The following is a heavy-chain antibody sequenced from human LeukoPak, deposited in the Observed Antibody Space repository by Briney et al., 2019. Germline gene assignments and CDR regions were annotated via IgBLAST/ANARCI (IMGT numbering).Heavy chain of an antibody. CDR3: ARRTSSGWYDS. V-gene: IGHV4-4*09. CDR2: IFSSGSI. Sequence: SETLSLTCTVSGGSMSPHYWSWIRQSPGKGLEWIGYIFSSGSIGDNPSLRGRVTITLDTSKNQFSLRLSAVTAADTALYFCARRTSSGWYDSWGQGTLVTVSS. CDR1: GGSMSPHY. D-gene: IGHD6-19*01. J-gene: IGHJ5*01.